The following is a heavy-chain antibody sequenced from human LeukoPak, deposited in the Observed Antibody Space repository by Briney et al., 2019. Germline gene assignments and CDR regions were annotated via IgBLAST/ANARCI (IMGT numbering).Heavy chain of an antibody. Sequence: GGSLRLSCAASGFTFSDHYMDWFRQAPAKGLEWVGRTRNKANSYTTEYAASVKGRFTISRDDSKNSLYLQMNSLKTEDTAVYYCARDHGNSDYDAFDIWGQGTMVTVSS. CDR1: GFTFSDHY. V-gene: IGHV3-72*01. CDR3: ARDHGNSDYDAFDI. CDR2: TRNKANSYTT. D-gene: IGHD4-23*01. J-gene: IGHJ3*02.